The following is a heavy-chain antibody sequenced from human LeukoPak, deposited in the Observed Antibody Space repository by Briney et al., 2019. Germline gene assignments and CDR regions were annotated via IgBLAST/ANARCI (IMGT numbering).Heavy chain of an antibody. V-gene: IGHV3-30*18. J-gene: IGHJ4*02. CDR3: AKLVTAAVSFDY. CDR1: GFTFSSYG. Sequence: PGRSLRLSCAASGFTFSSYGMHWVRQAPGKGLEWVAVISYDGSNRYYADSVKGRFTISRDNSKNTLYLQMNSLRAEDTAVYYCAKLVTAAVSFDYWGQGTLVTVSS. D-gene: IGHD6-13*01. CDR2: ISYDGSNR.